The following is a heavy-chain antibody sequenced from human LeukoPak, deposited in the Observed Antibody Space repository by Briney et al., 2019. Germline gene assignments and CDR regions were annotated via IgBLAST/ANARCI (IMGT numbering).Heavy chain of an antibody. Sequence: PSETLSLTCTVSGGSVYGYYWSWIRQPPGKELEWIGNIYYSGSTNYNPSLKRRVTISGDTSRNHFSLSLSSVTAADTAVYYCARRRRSNWAFDPWRQGTLVTVSS. J-gene: IGHJ5*02. D-gene: IGHD1-1*01. V-gene: IGHV4-59*08. CDR2: IYYSGST. CDR1: GGSVYGYY. CDR3: ARRRRSNWAFDP.